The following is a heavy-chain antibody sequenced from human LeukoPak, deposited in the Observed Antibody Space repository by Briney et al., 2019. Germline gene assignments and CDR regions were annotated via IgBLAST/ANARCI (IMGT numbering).Heavy chain of an antibody. Sequence: PSETLSLTCTVSGYSISSGYYWGWIRQPPGKGLEWIGSIYHSGSTYYNPSLKSRVTISVDTSKNQFSLKLSSVTAADTAVYYCARAHWQISEELWPNYWGQGALVTVSS. CDR2: IYHSGST. CDR3: ARAHWQISEELWPNY. CDR1: GYSISSGYY. V-gene: IGHV4-38-2*02. J-gene: IGHJ4*02. D-gene: IGHD5-18*01.